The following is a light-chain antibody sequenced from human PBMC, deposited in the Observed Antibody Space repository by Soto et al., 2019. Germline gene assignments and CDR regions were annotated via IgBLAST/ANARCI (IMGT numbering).Light chain of an antibody. CDR2: GAY. Sequence: EIAFTQSQDTPSLASGGTGTLSCRASQTVIHNYLAWHQQKPGQTHRLIVYGAYSRATGIKDRFSGSGSGTDFTLTIRRLEPEDFAVYYCQKHGTSQITGGKGTRREIK. J-gene: IGKJ5*01. CDR1: QTVIHNY. V-gene: IGKV3-20*01. CDR3: QKHGTSQIT.